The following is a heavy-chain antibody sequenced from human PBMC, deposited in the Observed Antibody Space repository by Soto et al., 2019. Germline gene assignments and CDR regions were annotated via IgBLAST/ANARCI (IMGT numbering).Heavy chain of an antibody. J-gene: IGHJ6*02. V-gene: IGHV3-30*04. CDR1: KFTFASYV. Sequence: QVQLVESGGGVVQPERSQRLSCTASKFTFASYVMHWVRQAPGEGMEWGALISFDGPNKHYAASVKGRFTISRDNSKNTMYLQMNSLRPEDTAVYYCAREMIPIIMGRMSAMDVWGHGTTVTVS. D-gene: IGHD2-21*01. CDR3: AREMIPIIMGRMSAMDV. CDR2: ISFDGPNK.